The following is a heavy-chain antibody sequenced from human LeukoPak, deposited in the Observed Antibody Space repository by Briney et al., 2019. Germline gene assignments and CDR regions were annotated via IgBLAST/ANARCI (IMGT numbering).Heavy chain of an antibody. J-gene: IGHJ5*02. CDR2: IYTSGST. CDR3: ARDRAGGELRYWCDP. Sequence: SATLSLTCTVAGGSISSYYWSWIRQPAGKGQEWIGRIYTSGSTNYNPSLKSRVTMSVDTSKNQFSLKLSSVTAADTAVYYCARDRAGGELRYWCDPCGQGTLVTVSS. CDR1: GGSISSYY. V-gene: IGHV4-4*07. D-gene: IGHD1-7*01.